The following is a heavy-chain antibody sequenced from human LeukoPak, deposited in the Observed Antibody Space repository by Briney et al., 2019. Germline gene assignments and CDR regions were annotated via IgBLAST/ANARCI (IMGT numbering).Heavy chain of an antibody. Sequence: SETLSLTCTVSGGSISSSNYYWGWIRQPPGKGLEWIGSIYYTGSIFYNPSLKSRVTISVDKSKNQFSLKLSSVTAADTAVYYCARDQDGDFDYWGQGTLVTVSS. CDR3: ARDQDGDFDY. J-gene: IGHJ4*02. CDR2: IYYTGSI. V-gene: IGHV4-39*07. CDR1: GGSISSSNYY. D-gene: IGHD4-17*01.